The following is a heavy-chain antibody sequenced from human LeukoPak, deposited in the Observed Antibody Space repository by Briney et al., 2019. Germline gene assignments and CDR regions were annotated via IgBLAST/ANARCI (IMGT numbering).Heavy chain of an antibody. V-gene: IGHV4-61*02. CDR3: ARRTYYDPVE. CDR2: IYTSGST. CDR1: GGSISSGSYY. Sequence: PSETLSLTCTVSGGSISSGSYYWSWIRQPAGKGLEWIGRIYTSGSTNYNPSLKSRVTISVDTSKNQFSLKLSSVTAADTAVYYCARRTYYDPVEWGQGTLVTVSS. J-gene: IGHJ4*02. D-gene: IGHD3-3*01.